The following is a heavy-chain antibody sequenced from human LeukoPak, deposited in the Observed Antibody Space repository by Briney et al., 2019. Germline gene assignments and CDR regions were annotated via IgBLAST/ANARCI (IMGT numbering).Heavy chain of an antibody. CDR1: DGSFSGYY. CDR2: INHSGST. Sequence: SETLSLTCAVYDGSFSGYYWSWIRQPPGKGLEWIGEINHSGSTNYNPSLKSRVTISVDTSKNQFSLKLSSVTAADTAVYYCARSNYDFWSGPFDPWGQGTLVTVSS. V-gene: IGHV4-34*01. D-gene: IGHD3-3*01. J-gene: IGHJ5*02. CDR3: ARSNYDFWSGPFDP.